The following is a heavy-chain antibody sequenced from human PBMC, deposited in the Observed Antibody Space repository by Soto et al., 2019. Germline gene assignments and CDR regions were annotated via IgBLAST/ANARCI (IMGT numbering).Heavy chain of an antibody. J-gene: IGHJ2*01. Sequence: GASVEVSCKDSGYTFTSYARQWVRQATGQRLEWMGWINAGNGNTKYSQKFQGRVTITRDTSASTAYMELSSLRSEDTAVYYCARPLPRIAVAGIFDLWGRGTLVTVSS. D-gene: IGHD6-19*01. CDR3: ARPLPRIAVAGIFDL. CDR2: INAGNGNT. V-gene: IGHV1-3*01. CDR1: GYTFTSYA.